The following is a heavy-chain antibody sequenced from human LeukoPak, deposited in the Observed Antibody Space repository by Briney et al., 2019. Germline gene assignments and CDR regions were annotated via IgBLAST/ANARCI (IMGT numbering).Heavy chain of an antibody. J-gene: IGHJ4*02. V-gene: IGHV1-18*01. CDR2: ISAHTGNS. CDR1: GYTFSIYG. D-gene: IGHD1-1*01. Sequence: ASVKVSCKASGYTFSIYGIIWVRQAPGQGLEWMGWISAHTGNSDYAQKFQNRVTMTIDTSTNTAYMELRSLGSDDTAVYYCAKDGKGCLDFRENGYWGQGTLVTVSS. CDR3: AKDGKGCLDFRENGY.